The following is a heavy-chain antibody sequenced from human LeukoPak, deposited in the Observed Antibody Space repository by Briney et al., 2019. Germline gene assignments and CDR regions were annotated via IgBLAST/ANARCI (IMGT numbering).Heavy chain of an antibody. Sequence: GRSLRLSCAASRFTVSSNYMSWVRQAPGKGLEWVSEIYGDGSTYYAASVKGRFTISRDNAKNSLYLQMNSLRAEDAAVYYCASGDYGDYAIYWGQGTLVTVSS. J-gene: IGHJ4*02. CDR1: RFTVSSNY. CDR2: IYGDGST. CDR3: ASGDYGDYAIY. D-gene: IGHD4-17*01. V-gene: IGHV3-53*05.